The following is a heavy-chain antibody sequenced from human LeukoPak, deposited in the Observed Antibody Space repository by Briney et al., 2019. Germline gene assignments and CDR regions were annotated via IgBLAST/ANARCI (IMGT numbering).Heavy chain of an antibody. J-gene: IGHJ5*02. CDR3: ARDRSGFDYNWFDP. V-gene: IGHV3-11*01. CDR1: GFTFSDYD. Sequence: GGTLRLSCAASGFTFSDYDMSWIRQGPGKGLEWISYISSSGSTTYYADSVQGRLTISRDNAKNAVYLQMNSLRVEDTAVYYWARDRSGFDYNWFDPWGQGTLVTVTS. CDR2: ISSSGSTT. D-gene: IGHD5-12*01.